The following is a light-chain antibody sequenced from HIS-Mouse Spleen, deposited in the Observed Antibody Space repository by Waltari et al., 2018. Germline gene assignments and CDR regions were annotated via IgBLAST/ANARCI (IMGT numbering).Light chain of an antibody. CDR1: SGSIASNY. CDR3: QSYDSSNWV. V-gene: IGLV6-57*04. J-gene: IGLJ3*02. Sequence: NFMLTQPHSVSESPGKTVTISCTRSSGSIASNYVQWYQQRPGSAPTTVIYEDNQRPSGVPDRCSGSIDSSSNAASLTISGLKTEDEADYYCQSYDSSNWVFGGGTKLTVL. CDR2: EDN.